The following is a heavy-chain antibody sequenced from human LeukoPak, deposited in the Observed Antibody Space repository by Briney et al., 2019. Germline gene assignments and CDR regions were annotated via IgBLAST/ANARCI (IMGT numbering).Heavy chain of an antibody. V-gene: IGHV4-34*09. Sequence: SETLSLTCAVYGGSFSGYYWSWIRQPPGKGLEWIGEINHSGSTNYNPSLKSRVTISVDTSKNQFSLKLSSVTAADTAVYYCAREYVGGYGSGSYRWFDPWGQGTLVTVSS. CDR1: GGSFSGYY. J-gene: IGHJ5*02. CDR2: INHSGST. CDR3: AREYVGGYGSGSYRWFDP. D-gene: IGHD3-10*01.